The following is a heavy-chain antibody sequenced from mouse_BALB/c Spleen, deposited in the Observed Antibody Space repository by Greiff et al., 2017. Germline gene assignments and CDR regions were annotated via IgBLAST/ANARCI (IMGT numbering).Heavy chain of an antibody. D-gene: IGHD4-1*01. J-gene: IGHJ4*01. V-gene: IGHV2-9-2*01. CDR1: GFSLTSYD. Sequence: VKLLESGPGLVAPSQSLSITCTVSGFSLTSYDISWIRQPPGKGLEWLGVIWTGGGTNYNSAFMSRLSISKDNSKSQVFLKMNSLQTDDTAIYYCVRSNWDEDAMDYWGQGTSVTVSS. CDR2: IWTGGGT. CDR3: VRSNWDEDAMDY.